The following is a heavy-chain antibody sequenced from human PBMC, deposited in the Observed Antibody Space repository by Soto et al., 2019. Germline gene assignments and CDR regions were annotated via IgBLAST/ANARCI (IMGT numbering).Heavy chain of an antibody. V-gene: IGHV2-5*02. D-gene: IGHD2-15*01. Sequence: QITLKESGPTLVQPTQTLTLTCTFSGSSLSTSGVGVGWIRQPPGKALEWLALIYWDDDKRYSPSLKTRCTISKDSSRNQVVLTMTNMDPWCTATYYCGLTVGPGRKYAAGWFDSWGHGTLVIVSS. CDR3: GLTVGPGRKYAAGWFDS. CDR1: GSSLSTSGVG. J-gene: IGHJ5*01. CDR2: IYWDDDK.